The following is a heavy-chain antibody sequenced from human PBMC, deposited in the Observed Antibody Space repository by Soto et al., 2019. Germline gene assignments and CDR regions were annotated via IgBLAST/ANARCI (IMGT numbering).Heavy chain of an antibody. V-gene: IGHV3-30-3*01. CDR1: GFTFSDYA. CDR2: ISYDGSNK. D-gene: IGHD4-17*01. J-gene: IGHJ4*02. CDR3: ARGNYGDIDY. Sequence: SLRLSCTDSGFTFSDYAMHWVRQPPGKGLEWVAVISYDGSNKYYADSVKGRFTISRDNSKNTLYLQMNSLRAEDTAVYYCARGNYGDIDYWGQGTLVTVSS.